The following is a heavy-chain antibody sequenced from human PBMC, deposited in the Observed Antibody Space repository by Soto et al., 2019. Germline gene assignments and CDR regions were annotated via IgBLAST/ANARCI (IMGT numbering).Heavy chain of an antibody. J-gene: IGHJ6*02. CDR2: ISSDGNNK. V-gene: IGHV3-30*18. Sequence: QVQLVESGGGVVQPGRSLRLSCAASGFTFSEYGMHWVRQAPGEGLEWVAVISSDGNNKYYVDSVKGRFTISRDSSTNTLFLQMNSLRAEDTAVYYCVKAFYYGDNGYLYYYYGLDVWGQGTTVTVSS. CDR3: VKAFYYGDNGYLYYYYGLDV. CDR1: GFTFSEYG. D-gene: IGHD2-21*01.